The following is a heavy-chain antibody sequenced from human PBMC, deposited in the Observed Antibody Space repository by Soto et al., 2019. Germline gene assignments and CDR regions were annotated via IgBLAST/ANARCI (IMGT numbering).Heavy chain of an antibody. V-gene: IGHV1-18*01. J-gene: IGHJ4*02. D-gene: IGHD1-1*01. CDR1: GYTFTSYG. CDR3: ARSRGWNDVPGY. Sequence: QVQLVQSGAEVKKPGASVKVSCKASGYTFTSYGISWVRQAPGQGLEWMGWISAYNGNTNYAQKLQGRVTMTTDTCTSTDYMELRSMRSDDTAVYYCARSRGWNDVPGYWGQGTLVTVSS. CDR2: ISAYNGNT.